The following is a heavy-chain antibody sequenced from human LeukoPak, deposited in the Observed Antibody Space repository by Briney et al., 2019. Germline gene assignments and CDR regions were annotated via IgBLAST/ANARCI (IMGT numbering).Heavy chain of an antibody. CDR1: GGSINSSSYS. Sequence: PSETLSLTCTVSGGSINSSSYSWGWIRQPPGAGLEWIGTIYYSGTIYYRPSLKSRVTISVDTSKNQFSLKMTSATAADTAVYYCARSANSGRETNYWGQGTLVTVSS. D-gene: IGHD5-12*01. CDR3: ARSANSGRETNY. V-gene: IGHV4-39*01. J-gene: IGHJ4*02. CDR2: IYYSGTI.